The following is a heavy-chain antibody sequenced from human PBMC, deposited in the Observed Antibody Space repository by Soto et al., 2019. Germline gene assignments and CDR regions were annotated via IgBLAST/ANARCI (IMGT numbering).Heavy chain of an antibody. D-gene: IGHD3-3*01. CDR3: ARDMRVFGGMDV. CDR2: TYITGDS. Sequence: PSETLSLTCTVSGGSITSYYWSWIRQPAGKGLEWIGRTYITGDSNYSPSLKSRVTMSLDTSKNQFSLKLSSVTAADTAVYYCARDMRVFGGMDVCGRGPTVTVYS. V-gene: IGHV4-4*07. J-gene: IGHJ6*02. CDR1: GGSITSYY.